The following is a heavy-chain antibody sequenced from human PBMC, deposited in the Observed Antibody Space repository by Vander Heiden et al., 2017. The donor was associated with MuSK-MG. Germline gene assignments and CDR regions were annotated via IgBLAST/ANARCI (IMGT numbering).Heavy chain of an antibody. CDR1: GYTFTSYG. D-gene: IGHD3-22*01. J-gene: IGHJ6*02. V-gene: IGHV1-18*01. Sequence: QVQLVQSGAEVKKPGASVKVSCKASGYTFTSYGISWVRQAPGQGLEWMGWISAYNGNTNYAQKLQGRVTMTTDTSTSTAYMELRSLRSDDTAVYYCARAFHDSRPVWLEYYYYGMDVWGQGTTVTVSS. CDR2: ISAYNGNT. CDR3: ARAFHDSRPVWLEYYYYGMDV.